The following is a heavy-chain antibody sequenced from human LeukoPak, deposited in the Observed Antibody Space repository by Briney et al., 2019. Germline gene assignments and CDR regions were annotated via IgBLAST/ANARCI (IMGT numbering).Heavy chain of an antibody. CDR2: ISYDGSNK. J-gene: IGHJ4*02. V-gene: IGHV3-30-3*01. CDR1: VFTFSSYA. CDR3: ARDYSIVVVPAAGGIDY. Sequence: GGSLRLSCAASVFTFSSYAMHLVRQAPGKGLQWVAVISYDGSNKYSADSVKGRLTISRDNSKNTLYLQMNSLRAEDTAVYYCARDYSIVVVPAAGGIDYWGQGTLVTVSS. D-gene: IGHD2-2*01.